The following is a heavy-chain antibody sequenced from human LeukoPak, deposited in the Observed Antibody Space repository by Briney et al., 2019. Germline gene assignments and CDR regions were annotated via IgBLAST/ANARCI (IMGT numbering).Heavy chain of an antibody. D-gene: IGHD3-3*01. Sequence: NTGGSLRLSCAASGFTFSSYSMNWVRQAPVKGLEWVSSISSSSSYIYYADSVKGRFTISRDNAKNSLYLQMNSLRAEDTAVYYCARDPHYDFWSGSPFFDYWGQGTLVTVSS. V-gene: IGHV3-21*01. J-gene: IGHJ4*02. CDR3: ARDPHYDFWSGSPFFDY. CDR1: GFTFSSYS. CDR2: ISSSSSYI.